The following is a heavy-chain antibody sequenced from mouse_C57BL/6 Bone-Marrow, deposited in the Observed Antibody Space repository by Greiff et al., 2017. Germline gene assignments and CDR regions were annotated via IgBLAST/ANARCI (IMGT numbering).Heavy chain of an antibody. Sequence: EVQLQQSGAELVKPGASVKLSCTASGFNFKDYYIHWVQQRPEQGLEWIGRIDPDDGETNYAQKFQDKATITADTSSNTAYLQLSSLTSEDTAVYYGTRALIDYGTDLGGRGTTLTVTS. CDR1: GFNFKDYY. CDR2: IDPDDGET. CDR3: TRALIDYGTDL. J-gene: IGHJ2*01. V-gene: IGHV14-2*01. D-gene: IGHD1-1*01.